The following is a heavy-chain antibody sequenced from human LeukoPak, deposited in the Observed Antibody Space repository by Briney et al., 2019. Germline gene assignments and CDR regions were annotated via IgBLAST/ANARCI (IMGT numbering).Heavy chain of an antibody. CDR1: GFTFGDYA. D-gene: IGHD3-22*01. CDR3: AKVLGAYYYDSSGYYPFFDY. CDR2: IRSKAYGGTP. V-gene: IGHV3-49*03. Sequence: PGGSLRLSCTASGFTFGDYAMNWFRQAPGKGLEWVGFIRSKAYGGTPDYAASVKGRFTISRDNSKNTLYLQMNSLRAEDTAVYYCAKVLGAYYYDSSGYYPFFDYWGQGTLVTVSS. J-gene: IGHJ4*02.